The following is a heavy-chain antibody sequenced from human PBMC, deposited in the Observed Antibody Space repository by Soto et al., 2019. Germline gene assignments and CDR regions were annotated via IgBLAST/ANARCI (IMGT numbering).Heavy chain of an antibody. CDR2: IDGSGGTT. CDR3: ARGPFWSGYFDP. V-gene: IGHV3-23*01. J-gene: IGHJ5*02. D-gene: IGHD3-3*01. Sequence: PGGSLRLSCAASGFPFSSTDMTWVRQAPGKGLEWVSTIDGSGGTTYYADSVKGRFTISRDKSTSTAYMELSSLRSEDTAVYYCARGPFWSGYFDPWGQGTLVTVSS. CDR1: GFPFSSTD.